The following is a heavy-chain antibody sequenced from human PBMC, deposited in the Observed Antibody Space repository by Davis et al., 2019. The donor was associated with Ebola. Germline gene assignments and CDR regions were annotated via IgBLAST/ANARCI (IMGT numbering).Heavy chain of an antibody. D-gene: IGHD1-1*01. CDR2: INGGNGNT. Sequence: AASVKVSCKASGYTFTSYAMHWVRQAPGQRLEWMGWINGGNGNTRYAQKFQGRVTITRDTSASTAYMELSSLRSEDTAVYYCARVWNGYYYYGMDVWGQGTTVTVSS. V-gene: IGHV1-3*01. CDR1: GYTFTSYA. J-gene: IGHJ6*02. CDR3: ARVWNGYYYYGMDV.